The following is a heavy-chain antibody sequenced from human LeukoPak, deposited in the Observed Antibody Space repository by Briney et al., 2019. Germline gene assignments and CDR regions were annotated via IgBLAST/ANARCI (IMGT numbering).Heavy chain of an antibody. CDR2: ISGSGGST. J-gene: IGHJ4*02. Sequence: GGSLRLSCAASGFTFSSYAMSWVRQAPGKGLEWVSAISGSGGSTYYADSVKGRFTISRDNSKNTLYLQMNSLRAEDTAVFFCAKADYSDYAFDNWGQGTLVTVSA. CDR1: GFTFSSYA. CDR3: AKADYSDYAFDN. D-gene: IGHD4-11*01. V-gene: IGHV3-23*01.